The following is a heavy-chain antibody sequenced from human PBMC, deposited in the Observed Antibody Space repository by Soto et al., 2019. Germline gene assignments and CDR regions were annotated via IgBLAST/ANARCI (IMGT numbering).Heavy chain of an antibody. V-gene: IGHV4-38-2*01. D-gene: IGHD3-22*01. CDR1: GYSISSGYY. CDR2: IHHGGST. CDR3: ARVGPWVPYYYDSSPYTFENWFDP. Sequence: SETLSLTCAVSGYSISSGYYWGWLRQPPGKGLEWIGSIHHGGSTYYNPSLNSRVTLSIDMTNNHVSLILNSVTAADTAVYYCARVGPWVPYYYDSSPYTFENWFDPWGQGTLVTVSS. J-gene: IGHJ5*02.